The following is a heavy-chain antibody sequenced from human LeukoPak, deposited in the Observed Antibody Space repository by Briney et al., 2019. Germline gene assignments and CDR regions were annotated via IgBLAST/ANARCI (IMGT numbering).Heavy chain of an antibody. D-gene: IGHD6-13*01. CDR3: ARRGIAAAGTDY. CDR1: GYTFTGYY. V-gene: IGHV1-2*06. Sequence: ASVKVSCKASGYTFTGYYMHWVRQAPGQGLESMGRINPNSRGTKYAQKFQGRVTMTRDTSISTAYMELSRLRSDDTAVYYCARRGIAAAGTDYWGQGTLVTVSS. J-gene: IGHJ4*02. CDR2: INPNSRGT.